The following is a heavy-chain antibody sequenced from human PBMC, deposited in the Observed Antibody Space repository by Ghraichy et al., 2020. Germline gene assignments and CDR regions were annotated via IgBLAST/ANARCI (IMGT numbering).Heavy chain of an antibody. CDR2: ISWNSGSK. CDR1: GFIFEDYA. Sequence: GGSLRLSCAASGFIFEDYAMHWVRQAPGKGLEWVSDISWNSGSKRYADSVKGRFTISRDNAKNSLHLQMNRLRPEDTALYYCAKDVALNPYGMDVWGQGTTVTVSS. V-gene: IGHV3-9*01. CDR3: AKDVALNPYGMDV. J-gene: IGHJ6*02. D-gene: IGHD5-12*01.